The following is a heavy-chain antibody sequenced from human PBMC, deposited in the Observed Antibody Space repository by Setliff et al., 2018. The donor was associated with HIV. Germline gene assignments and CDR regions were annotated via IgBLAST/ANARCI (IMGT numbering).Heavy chain of an antibody. D-gene: IGHD3-10*01. J-gene: IGHJ4*02. Sequence: ASVKVSCKASGYTFTSYDINWVRQATGQGLEWMGWMNPNSGNTGYAQKFQGRVTMTRTTSISTAYMELSSLRSEDTAVYYCTRGAYYGSGSYYDSRYWGQGTLVTVSS. V-gene: IGHV1-8*01. CDR2: MNPNSGNT. CDR1: GYTFTSYD. CDR3: TRGAYYGSGSYYDSRY.